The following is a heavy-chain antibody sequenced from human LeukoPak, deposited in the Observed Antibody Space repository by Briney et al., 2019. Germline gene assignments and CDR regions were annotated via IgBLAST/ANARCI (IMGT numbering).Heavy chain of an antibody. CDR3: ASRKMGEEYY. D-gene: IGHD3-16*01. V-gene: IGHV3-21*01. CDR1: GFTFSSYG. J-gene: IGHJ4*02. CDR2: ISSSSSYI. Sequence: GGSLRLSCAASGFTFSSYGMSWVRQAPGKGLEWVSSISSSSSYIYYADSVKGRFTISRDNAKNSLYLQMNSLRAEDTAVYYCASRKMGEEYYWGQGTLVTVSS.